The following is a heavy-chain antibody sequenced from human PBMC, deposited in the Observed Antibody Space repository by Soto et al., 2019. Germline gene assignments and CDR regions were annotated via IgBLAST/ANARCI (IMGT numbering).Heavy chain of an antibody. V-gene: IGHV3-48*02. J-gene: IGHJ4*02. CDR2: IHGTRSII. D-gene: IGHD3-16*01. Sequence: EVQLVESGGGLVQPGGSLRLSCEVSGFTFSIHAMNWVRQAPGKGLEWVAYIHGTRSIIYYADSVKGRVTISRDNAKNSLFLQMDSLRDENPAVYYCARDAQNADYDYWGQGTLVTVSS. CDR1: GFTFSIHA. CDR3: ARDAQNADYDY.